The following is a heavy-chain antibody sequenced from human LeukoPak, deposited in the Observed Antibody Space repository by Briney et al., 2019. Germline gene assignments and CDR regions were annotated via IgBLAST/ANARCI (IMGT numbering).Heavy chain of an antibody. J-gene: IGHJ5*02. Sequence: ASVKVSCKASGYTFTGYYMHWVRQAPGQGLEWMGWINPNSGGTNYAQKFQGRVTMTRDTSISTAYMELSRLRSDDTAVYYCARDVATLEYCSSTSCYLNWFDPWGQGTLVTVSS. D-gene: IGHD2-2*01. CDR1: GYTFTGYY. V-gene: IGHV1-2*02. CDR2: INPNSGGT. CDR3: ARDVATLEYCSSTSCYLNWFDP.